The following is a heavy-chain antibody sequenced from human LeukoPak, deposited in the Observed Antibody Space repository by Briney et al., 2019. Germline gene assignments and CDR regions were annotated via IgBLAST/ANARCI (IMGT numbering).Heavy chain of an antibody. D-gene: IGHD3-16*01. CDR3: ARGGGLDV. J-gene: IGHJ6*02. CDR1: GFTFSSYA. CDR2: ISGSGGTT. V-gene: IGHV3-23*01. Sequence: PGGSLRLSCAASGFTFSSYAMSWVRQAPGKGLEWVSSISGSGGTTYYADAVKGRFTISRDNAKNSLYLQMSNLRAEDTAVYFCARGGGLDVWGQGATVTVSS.